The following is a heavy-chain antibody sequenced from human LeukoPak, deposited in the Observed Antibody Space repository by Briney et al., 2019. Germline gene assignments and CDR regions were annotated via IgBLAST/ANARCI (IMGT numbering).Heavy chain of an antibody. J-gene: IGHJ6*02. Sequence: PGGSLRLPCAASGFTFSSYSMNWVRQAPGKGLEWVSSISSSSSYIYYADSVKGRFTISRDNAKNSLYLQMNSLRAEDTAVYYCARNVGLPTAYYDFWSAPTEWYGMDVWGQGTTVTVSS. CDR2: ISSSSSYI. CDR1: GFTFSSYS. D-gene: IGHD3-3*01. V-gene: IGHV3-21*01. CDR3: ARNVGLPTAYYDFWSAPTEWYGMDV.